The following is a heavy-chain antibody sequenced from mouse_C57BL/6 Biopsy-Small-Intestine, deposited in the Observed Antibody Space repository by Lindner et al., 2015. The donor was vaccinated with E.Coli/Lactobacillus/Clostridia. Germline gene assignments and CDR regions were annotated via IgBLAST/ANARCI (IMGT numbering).Heavy chain of an antibody. D-gene: IGHD2-3*01. Sequence: VQLQESGPGLVKPSQTVFLACTVTGISIATGNYRWSWIRQFPGNKLEWIGYIYYSGTITYNPSLTSRTTITRDTPKNQFFLEMNSLTAEDTATYYCARYDGYYFDYWGQGTTLTVSS. CDR3: ARYDGYYFDY. V-gene: IGHV3-5*01. J-gene: IGHJ2*01. CDR2: IYYSGTI. CDR1: GISIATGNYR.